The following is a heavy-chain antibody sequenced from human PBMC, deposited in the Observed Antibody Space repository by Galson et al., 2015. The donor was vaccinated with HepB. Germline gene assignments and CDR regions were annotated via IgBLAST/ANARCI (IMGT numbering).Heavy chain of an antibody. J-gene: IGHJ4*02. CDR2: ISYDGSNK. CDR3: ARDLGGNES. D-gene: IGHD3-16*01. Sequence: SLRLSCAASGFTFSSYAMHWVRQAPGKGLEWVAVISYDGSNKYYADSVKGRFTISRDNSKNTLYLQMNSLRAEDTAVYYCARDLGGNESWGQGTLVTVSS. V-gene: IGHV3-30*04. CDR1: GFTFSSYA.